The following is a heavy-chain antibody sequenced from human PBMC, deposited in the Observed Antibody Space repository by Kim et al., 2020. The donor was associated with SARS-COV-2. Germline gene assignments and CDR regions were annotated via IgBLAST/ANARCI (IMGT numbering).Heavy chain of an antibody. Sequence: GRGNNYVYAVKGRFTVSRDNAKNSLYLQMNSLRPEDTAVFYCATNRGGYWGQGTLVTVSS. CDR2: GRGN. CDR3: ATNRGGY. J-gene: IGHJ4*02. V-gene: IGHV3-7*03. D-gene: IGHD3-16*01.